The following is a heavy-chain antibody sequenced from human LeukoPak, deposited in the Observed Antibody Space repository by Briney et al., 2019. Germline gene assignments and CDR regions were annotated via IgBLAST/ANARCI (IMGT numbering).Heavy chain of an antibody. V-gene: IGHV4-59*01. CDR1: GGSMRSYN. Sequence: SETLSLTCTVSGGSMRSYNYSWIRQPPGKGLEWIGNIYYGGSTNYNPSLKSRVTISIDTSKSQFSLKLSSVTAADTAMYYCARNWSILGDINWFDPWGQGTLVTVSS. CDR3: ARNWSILGDINWFDP. J-gene: IGHJ5*02. CDR2: IYYGGST. D-gene: IGHD1-1*01.